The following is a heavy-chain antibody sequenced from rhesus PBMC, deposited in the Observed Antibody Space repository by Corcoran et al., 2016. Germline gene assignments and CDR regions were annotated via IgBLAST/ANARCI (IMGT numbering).Heavy chain of an antibody. CDR3: ARGLGNSRPNRFDV. Sequence: QVKLQQWGEGLVKPSETLSLTCAVYGGSISGYYWSWIRQPPGKGLEWIGNIDGSRASTKSNHSLTNRVTISKDTSKNQFSLKLSSVTAADTAVYYCARGLGNSRPNRFDVWGPGVLVTVSS. CDR1: GGSISGYY. J-gene: IGHJ5-1*01. D-gene: IGHD1-44*01. CDR2: IDGSRAST. V-gene: IGHV4-73*01.